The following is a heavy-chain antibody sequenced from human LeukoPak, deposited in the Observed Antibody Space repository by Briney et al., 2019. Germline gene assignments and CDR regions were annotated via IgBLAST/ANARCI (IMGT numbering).Heavy chain of an antibody. CDR3: ARAWLRRKFYYYMDV. J-gene: IGHJ6*03. CDR2: INPNSGGT. D-gene: IGHD5-12*01. CDR1: GYTFTGYY. Sequence: ASVKVSCKASGYTFTGYYMHWVRQAPGQGLEWMGWINPNSGGTNYAQKFQGRVTMTRDTSISTAYMELRSLRSDDTAVYYCARAWLRRKFYYYMDVWGKGTTVTVSS. V-gene: IGHV1-2*02.